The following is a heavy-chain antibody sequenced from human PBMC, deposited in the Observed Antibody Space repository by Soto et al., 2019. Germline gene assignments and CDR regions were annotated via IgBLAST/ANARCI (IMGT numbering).Heavy chain of an antibody. V-gene: IGHV4-31*02. J-gene: IGHJ5*02. Sequence: WTWIRQHPGKGLEWIWSISASGSTSYNPSLKSRLTVSVDKSKNQFSLNLRSVTAADTAVYYCARRDRSGFSYWLDTWGQGTLVTVSS. CDR3: ARRDRSGFSYWLDT. CDR2: ISASGST. D-gene: IGHD3-22*01.